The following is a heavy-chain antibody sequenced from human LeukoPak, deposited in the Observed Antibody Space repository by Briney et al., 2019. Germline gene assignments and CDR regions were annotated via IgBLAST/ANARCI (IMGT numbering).Heavy chain of an antibody. CDR3: ARSQESCIGGTCPGDY. Sequence: GASVKVSCKASGYTFTAYYMHWVRQTPGQGLEWLGWINPKSDFTKYSQKFQGRVTMARDTSSSTVYMELSRPRSDDTAVYYCARSQESCIGGTCPGDYWGQGTRVTVSA. CDR1: GYTFTAYY. D-gene: IGHD2-15*01. CDR2: INPKSDFT. J-gene: IGHJ4*02. V-gene: IGHV1-2*02.